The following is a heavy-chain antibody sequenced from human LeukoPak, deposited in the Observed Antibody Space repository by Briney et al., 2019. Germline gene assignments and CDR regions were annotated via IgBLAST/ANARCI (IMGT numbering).Heavy chain of an antibody. Sequence: ASEKVSCKASGYTFTSYAMHWVRQAPGQRLEWMGWINAGNGNTKSSQKFQGRVTITRDTSASTAYMELSSLSSEDTAVYYCARGLGRSSGYHDYWGQGTLVTVSS. D-gene: IGHD3-22*01. J-gene: IGHJ4*02. CDR2: INAGNGNT. CDR3: ARGLGRSSGYHDY. V-gene: IGHV1-3*01. CDR1: GYTFTSYA.